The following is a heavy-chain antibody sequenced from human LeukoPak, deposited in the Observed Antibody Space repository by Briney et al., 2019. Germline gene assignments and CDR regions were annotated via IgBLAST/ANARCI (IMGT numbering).Heavy chain of an antibody. CDR2: IYSGGGA. J-gene: IGHJ5*02. V-gene: IGHV3-66*01. CDR3: ARVFPPNWFDP. D-gene: IGHD3-10*02. Sequence: PGRSLRLSCAASGFTVTSNYMSWVCQAPGKGLEWVLIIYSGGGAYYADSVKGRFTISRDNSRNTLFLQMNSLRAEDTAMYYCARVFPPNWFDPWGQGTLATVSS. CDR1: GFTVTSNY.